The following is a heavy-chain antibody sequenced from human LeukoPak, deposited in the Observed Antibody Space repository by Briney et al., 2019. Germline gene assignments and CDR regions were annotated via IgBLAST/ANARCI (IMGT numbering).Heavy chain of an antibody. CDR1: GDSISSNY. CDR3: ARLSSSWYVFDY. CDR2: IYYSGST. J-gene: IGHJ4*02. V-gene: IGHV4-59*08. D-gene: IGHD6-13*01. Sequence: PSETLSLTCTVSGDSISSNYWNWLRQPPGKGLEWIGYIYYSGSTNYNPSLKSRVTISVDTSKNQFSLKLSSVTAADTAVYYCARLSSSWYVFDYWGQGTLVTVSS.